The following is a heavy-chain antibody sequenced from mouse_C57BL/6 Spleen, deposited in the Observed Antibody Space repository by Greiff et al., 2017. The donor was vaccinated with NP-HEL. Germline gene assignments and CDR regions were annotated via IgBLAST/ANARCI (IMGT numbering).Heavy chain of an antibody. J-gene: IGHJ2*01. D-gene: IGHD2-2*01. Sequence: EVKLVESGGGLVKPGGSLKLSCAASGFTFCSYAMSWVRQTPEKRLEWVATISDGGSYTYYPDNVKGRFTISRDNAKNNLYLQMSHLKSEDTAMYYCARDRGYPYYFDYWGQGTTLTVSS. CDR2: ISDGGSYT. V-gene: IGHV5-4*01. CDR1: GFTFCSYA. CDR3: ARDRGYPYYFDY.